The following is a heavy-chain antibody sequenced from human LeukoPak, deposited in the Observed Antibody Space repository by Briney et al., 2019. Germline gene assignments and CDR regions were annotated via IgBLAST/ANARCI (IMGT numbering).Heavy chain of an antibody. D-gene: IGHD6-13*01. Sequence: SQTLSLTCTVSGGSISSGDYYWSWIRQPPGKGLEWIGYIYYSGSTYYNPSLKSRVTISVDTSKNQFSLKLSSVTAADTAVYYCARVAAAGLRDYYYGMDVWGQGTTVTVSS. J-gene: IGHJ6*02. V-gene: IGHV4-30-4*01. CDR3: ARVAAAGLRDYYYGMDV. CDR2: IYYSGST. CDR1: GGSISSGDYY.